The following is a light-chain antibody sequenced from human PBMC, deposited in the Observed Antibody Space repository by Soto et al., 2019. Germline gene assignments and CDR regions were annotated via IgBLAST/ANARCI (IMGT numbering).Light chain of an antibody. CDR3: QQYGSSPLT. J-gene: IGKJ4*01. Sequence: EIVLTQSPDTLSLSPGERATLSCRASQSVRSNYLAWYQQKPGQAPRFLIYDASSRATGIPDRFSGSGSGTDFTLTISRLEPADVAVYYCQQYGSSPLTFGGGTKVEIK. CDR1: QSVRSNY. V-gene: IGKV3-20*01. CDR2: DAS.